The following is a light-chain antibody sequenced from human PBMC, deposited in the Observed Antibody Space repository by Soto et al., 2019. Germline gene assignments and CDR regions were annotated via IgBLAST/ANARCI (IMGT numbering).Light chain of an antibody. Sequence: DIQMTQSPSTLSATAGDRVTITCRASQSISSWLAWYQQKPGKAPKLLIYAASSLQSGVPSRFSGSGSGTDLTITISSLQAEDVEVYYCQQYYSTPLTFGGGTKVDIK. CDR1: QSISSW. V-gene: IGKV1-5*01. J-gene: IGKJ4*01. CDR2: AAS. CDR3: QQYYSTPLT.